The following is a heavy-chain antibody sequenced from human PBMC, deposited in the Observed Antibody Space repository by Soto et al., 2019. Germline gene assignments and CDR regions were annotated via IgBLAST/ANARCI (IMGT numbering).Heavy chain of an antibody. CDR3: AKDLIAKKGVWEAFDM. D-gene: IGHD2-8*01. Sequence: PGGSLRLSCAASGFSFSAYAMNWVRQAPGKGLQWVSGLVGSGADKNYADSVRGRFTVSRDNSKNTLYLQMNSLRDEDTAVYYYAKDLIAKKGVWEAFDMWGRGTKVTVSS. V-gene: IGHV3-23*01. CDR1: GFSFSAYA. J-gene: IGHJ3*02. CDR2: LVGSGADK.